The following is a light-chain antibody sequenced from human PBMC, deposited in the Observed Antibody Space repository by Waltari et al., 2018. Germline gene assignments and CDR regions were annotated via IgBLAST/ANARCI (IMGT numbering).Light chain of an antibody. V-gene: IGKV1-39*01. CDR1: QSSSSY. CDR2: AAS. CDR3: QQSYSSPYT. Sequence: DIQMTQSPSSLSASVGDRVTITCRASQSSSSYLNWYQQKPGKAPKLLIYAASSLQSEVPSRFSGGGSGTDFTLTISSLQPEDFATYYCQQSYSSPYTFGQGTKLEIK. J-gene: IGKJ2*01.